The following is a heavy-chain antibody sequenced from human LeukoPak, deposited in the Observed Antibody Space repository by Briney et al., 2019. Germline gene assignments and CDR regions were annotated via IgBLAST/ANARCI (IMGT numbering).Heavy chain of an antibody. CDR1: GYSISSGYY. Sequence: PSETLSLTCTVSGYSISSGYYWGWIRQPPGKGLEWIGSIYHSGSTYYNPSLKSRVTISVDTSKNQSSLKLSSVTAANTAVYYCARAVVPAANLHWFDPWGQGTLVTVSS. D-gene: IGHD2-2*01. CDR3: ARAVVPAANLHWFDP. CDR2: IYHSGST. V-gene: IGHV4-38-2*02. J-gene: IGHJ5*02.